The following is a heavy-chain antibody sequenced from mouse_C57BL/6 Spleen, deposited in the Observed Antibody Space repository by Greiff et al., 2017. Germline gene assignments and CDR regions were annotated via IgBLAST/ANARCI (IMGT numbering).Heavy chain of an antibody. J-gene: IGHJ4*01. CDR1: GYTFTSYG. V-gene: IGHV1-81*01. CDR2: IYPRSGNT. D-gene: IGHD1-1*01. CDR3: ARSGPYYYGSSNPYYYAMDD. Sequence: QVQLQQSGAELARPGASVKLSCKASGYTFTSYGISWVKQRPGQGLEWIGEIYPRSGNTYYNEKFKGKATLTADKSSSTAYMELRSLTSEDSAVYFCARSGPYYYGSSNPYYYAMDDWGQGTSVTVSS.